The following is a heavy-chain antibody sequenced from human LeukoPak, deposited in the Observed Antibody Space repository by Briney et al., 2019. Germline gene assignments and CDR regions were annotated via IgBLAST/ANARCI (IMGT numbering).Heavy chain of an antibody. Sequence: HPGGSLRLSCAASGFTFSSYAMSWVRQAPGKGLEWVSAISGSGGSTYYADSVKGRFTISRDNSKNTLYLQMNSLRAEDTAVYYCARAITYYYDLDYWGQGTLVTVSS. J-gene: IGHJ4*02. D-gene: IGHD3-22*01. CDR3: ARAITYYYDLDY. CDR1: GFTFSSYA. V-gene: IGHV3-23*01. CDR2: ISGSGGST.